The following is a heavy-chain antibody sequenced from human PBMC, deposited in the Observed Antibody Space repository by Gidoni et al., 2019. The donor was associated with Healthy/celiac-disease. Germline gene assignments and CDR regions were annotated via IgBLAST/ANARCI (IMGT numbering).Heavy chain of an antibody. Sequence: EVQLLESGGGLVQPGGSLRLSCAASGFTFSSYAMSWVRQAPGKGLGWVSAIGGSGGSTYYADSVKGRFPNSRDNSQNTLYLQINSLRAGDTAVYFCAEGGRWLQSNYWGQGTLVTVSS. CDR1: GFTFSSYA. CDR3: AEGGRWLQSNY. D-gene: IGHD5-12*01. V-gene: IGHV3-23*01. CDR2: IGGSGGST. J-gene: IGHJ4*02.